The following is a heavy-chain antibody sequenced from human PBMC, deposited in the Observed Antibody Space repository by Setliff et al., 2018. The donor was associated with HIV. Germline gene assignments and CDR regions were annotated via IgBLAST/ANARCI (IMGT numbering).Heavy chain of an antibody. J-gene: IGHJ3*02. CDR1: GGTFSSYA. V-gene: IGHV1-69*05. CDR2: IIPIFGTA. D-gene: IGHD4-17*01. CDR3: ARGYGAFDI. Sequence: ASVKVSCKASGGTFSSYAISWVRQAPGQGLEWMGGIIPIFGTANYAQKLQGRVTMTTDTSTSTAYMELTSLRSDDTAVYYCARGYGAFDIWGQGTMVTVSS.